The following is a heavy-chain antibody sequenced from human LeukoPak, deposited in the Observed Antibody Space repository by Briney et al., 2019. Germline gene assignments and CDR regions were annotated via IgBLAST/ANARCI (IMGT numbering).Heavy chain of an antibody. Sequence: SETLSLTCTVSGGSISSYYWSWIRQPPGKGLEWIGYIYYSGSTNYNPSLKSRVTISVDTSKNQSSLKLSSVTAADTAVYYCARQGRVLWELLGYFDYWGQGTLVTVSS. V-gene: IGHV4-59*08. CDR3: ARQGRVLWELLGYFDY. J-gene: IGHJ4*02. CDR1: GGSISSYY. D-gene: IGHD1-26*01. CDR2: IYYSGST.